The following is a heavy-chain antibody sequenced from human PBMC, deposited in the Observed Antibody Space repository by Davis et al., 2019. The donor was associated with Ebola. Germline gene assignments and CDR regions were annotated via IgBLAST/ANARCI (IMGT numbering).Heavy chain of an antibody. D-gene: IGHD2-2*01. CDR1: GYTFTSYG. CDR2: ISAYNSNT. Sequence: ASVKVSCKASGYTFTSYGISWVRQAPGQGLEWMGWISAYNSNTNYAQKLQGRVTMTTDTSTSTAYMELRSLRSDDTAVCYCARERGKLLGYCSSTSCYPLDYWGQGTLVTVSS. CDR3: ARERGKLLGYCSSTSCYPLDY. J-gene: IGHJ4*02. V-gene: IGHV1-18*01.